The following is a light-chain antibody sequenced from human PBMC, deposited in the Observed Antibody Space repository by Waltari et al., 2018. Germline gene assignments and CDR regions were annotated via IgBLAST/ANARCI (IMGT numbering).Light chain of an antibody. Sequence: SYELTQPPSVSVSPGQTARITCSGDALPKKYGYWYQQKSGQAPVLVIYEDTERPSGIPGRFAGSSSGTMATLTISGAQVEDEADYYCYSGDDSGNQEVFGGGTKLTVL. CDR3: YSGDDSGNQEV. J-gene: IGLJ2*01. V-gene: IGLV3-10*01. CDR2: EDT. CDR1: ALPKKY.